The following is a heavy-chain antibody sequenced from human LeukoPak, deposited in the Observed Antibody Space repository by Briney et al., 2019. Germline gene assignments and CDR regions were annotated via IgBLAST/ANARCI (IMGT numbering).Heavy chain of an antibody. CDR3: GRRIVGAPNYFDY. CDR1: GGSISSYY. V-gene: IGHV4-59*01. CDR2: IYYSGST. Sequence: SETLSLTCTVSGGSISSYYWSWIRQPPGKGLEWIGYIYYSGSTNYNPSLKSRVTISVDTSKNQFSLKLSSVTAADTAVYYCGRRIVGAPNYFDYWGQGTLVTVSS. D-gene: IGHD1-26*01. J-gene: IGHJ4*02.